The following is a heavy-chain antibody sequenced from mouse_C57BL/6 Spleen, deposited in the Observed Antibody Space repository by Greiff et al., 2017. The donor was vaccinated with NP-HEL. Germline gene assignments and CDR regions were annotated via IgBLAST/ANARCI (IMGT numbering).Heavy chain of an antibody. V-gene: IGHV14-3*01. CDR1: GFNIKNTY. Sequence: VQLQQSVAELVRPGASVKLSCTASGFNIKNTYMHWVKQRPEQGLEWIGRIDPANGNTKYAPKLQGKATLTADTSSNTAYLQLSSLTSEDTAIYYCARSDYGSSGNYFDYWGQGTTLTVSS. J-gene: IGHJ2*01. CDR2: IDPANGNT. CDR3: ARSDYGSSGNYFDY. D-gene: IGHD1-1*01.